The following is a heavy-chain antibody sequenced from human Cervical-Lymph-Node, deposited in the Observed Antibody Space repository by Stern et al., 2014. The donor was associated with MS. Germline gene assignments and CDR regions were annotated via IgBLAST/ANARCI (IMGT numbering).Heavy chain of an antibody. CDR2: IDWDDDK. CDR1: GFSINASGVG. CDR3: AHEDTAMVMGY. V-gene: IGHV2-5*02. J-gene: IGHJ4*02. Sequence: TLKESGPKLVNPTQTLTLTCTFSGFSINASGVGVGWFRQPQGKALEWLAHIDWDDDKRYSPSRKSRLTITQDTSKNQVVLTMTNMDPVYTATYYCAHEDTAMVMGYWGQGTLVTVSS. D-gene: IGHD5-18*01.